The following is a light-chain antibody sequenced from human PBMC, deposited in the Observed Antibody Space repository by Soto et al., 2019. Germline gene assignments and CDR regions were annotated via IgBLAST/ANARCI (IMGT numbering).Light chain of an antibody. CDR3: AAWDDSLNGYV. Sequence: QSVLTQPPSASGTPRQRVTISCSGSSSNIGSNTVNWYHQLPGTAPKLLIYSNNHRPSGVPDRFSGSKSGTSASLAIGGLQSEDEADYYCAAWDDSLNGYVFGTGTKLTVL. CDR2: SNN. J-gene: IGLJ1*01. V-gene: IGLV1-44*01. CDR1: SSNIGSNT.